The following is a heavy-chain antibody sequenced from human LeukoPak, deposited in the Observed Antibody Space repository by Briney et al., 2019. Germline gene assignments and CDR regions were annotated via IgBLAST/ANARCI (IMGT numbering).Heavy chain of an antibody. CDR2: IYYSGST. V-gene: IGHV4-30-4*08. CDR1: GGSISSGDYY. J-gene: IGHJ3*02. Sequence: SETLSLTCTVSGGSISSGDYYWSWIRQPQGKGLEWIGYIYYSGSTYYNPSLKSRVTISVDTSKNQFSLKLSSVTAADTAVYYCARALTLGDDAFDIWGQGTMVTVSS. CDR3: ARALTLGDDAFDI. D-gene: IGHD3-10*01.